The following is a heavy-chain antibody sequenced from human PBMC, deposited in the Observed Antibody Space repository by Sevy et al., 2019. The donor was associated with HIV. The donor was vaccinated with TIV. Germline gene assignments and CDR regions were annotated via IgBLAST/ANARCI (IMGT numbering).Heavy chain of an antibody. CDR3: ARDRVGNNHYYHSNPAFDY. Sequence: ASVKASRKASGYTFTGYYMHWVRQAPGQGLEWMGWINPNSGGTNYAQKFQGRVTMTRDTSISTAYMELSRLRSDDTAVYYCARDRVGNNHYYHSNPAFDYWGQGTLVTVSS. J-gene: IGHJ4*02. V-gene: IGHV1-2*02. CDR1: GYTFTGYY. D-gene: IGHD3-22*01. CDR2: INPNSGGT.